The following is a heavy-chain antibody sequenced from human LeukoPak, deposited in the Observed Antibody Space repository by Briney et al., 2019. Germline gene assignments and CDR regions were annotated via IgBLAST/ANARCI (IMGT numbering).Heavy chain of an antibody. CDR3: AELGITMIGGV. CDR2: ISRSSSYI. Sequence: GGSLRLSCAASGFTFSIYSMNWVRQAPGKGLEWVSSISRSSSYIYYADSVKGRLTISRDNAKNSLYLQMNSLRAEDTAVYYCAELGITMIGGVWGKGTTVTISS. J-gene: IGHJ6*04. CDR1: GFTFSIYS. D-gene: IGHD3-10*02. V-gene: IGHV3-21*01.